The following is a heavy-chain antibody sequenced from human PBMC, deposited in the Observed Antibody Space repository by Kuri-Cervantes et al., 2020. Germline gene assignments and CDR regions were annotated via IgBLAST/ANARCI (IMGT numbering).Heavy chain of an antibody. V-gene: IGHV3-20*04. CDR2: INWNGGSI. CDR1: GFTFENYG. Sequence: GESLKISCAASGFTFENYGMNWVRQAPGRGLEWVSGINWNGGSIGYVESVKGRFTISRDNAKNSLYLQMNSLRAEDTAVYYCAREYYYDSSGYYDAFDIWGQGTMVTVSS. D-gene: IGHD3-22*01. J-gene: IGHJ3*02. CDR3: AREYYYDSSGYYDAFDI.